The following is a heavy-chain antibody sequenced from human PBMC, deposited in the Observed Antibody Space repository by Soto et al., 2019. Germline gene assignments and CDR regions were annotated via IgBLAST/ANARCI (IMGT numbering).Heavy chain of an antibody. CDR2: ISYDGSNK. CDR1: GFTFSSYA. V-gene: IGHV3-30-3*01. Sequence: QVQLVESGGGVVQPGRSLRLSCAASGFTFSSYAMHWVRQAPGKGLEWVAVISYDGSNKYYADSVKGRCTISRDNSKNALYLQMNSLRAEDTALYYCARPLGPLYNSSGMDVWGQGTTGTVSS. J-gene: IGHJ6*02. D-gene: IGHD7-27*01. CDR3: ARPLGPLYNSSGMDV.